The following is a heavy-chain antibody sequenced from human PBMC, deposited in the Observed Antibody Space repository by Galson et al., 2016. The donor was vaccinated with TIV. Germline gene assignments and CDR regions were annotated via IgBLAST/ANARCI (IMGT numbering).Heavy chain of an antibody. V-gene: IGHV1-69*04. CDR3: ATMGTRDL. Sequence: QSGAEVKKPGSSVRVSCDFSGATFSTSGIMWVRQAPGQGLEWMGRIIPAVSITNYAPRFSGRLTLSADKATNIAYMDFISLTSEDTALYYCATMGTRDLWGQGTLVSVPS. CDR1: GATFSTSG. CDR2: IIPAVSIT. J-gene: IGHJ4*02. D-gene: IGHD7-27*01.